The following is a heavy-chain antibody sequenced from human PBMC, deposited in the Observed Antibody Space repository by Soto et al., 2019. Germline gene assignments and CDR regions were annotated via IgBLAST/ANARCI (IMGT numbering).Heavy chain of an antibody. V-gene: IGHV3-9*01. D-gene: IGHD3-22*01. Sequence: PGGSLRLSCAASGFTFDDYAMHWVRQAPGKGLEWVSGISWNSGSIGYADSVKGRFTISRDNAKNSLYLQMNSLRAEDTALYYCAKDRRHYDSSGLFDYWGQGTLVTVSS. CDR3: AKDRRHYDSSGLFDY. J-gene: IGHJ4*02. CDR2: ISWNSGSI. CDR1: GFTFDDYA.